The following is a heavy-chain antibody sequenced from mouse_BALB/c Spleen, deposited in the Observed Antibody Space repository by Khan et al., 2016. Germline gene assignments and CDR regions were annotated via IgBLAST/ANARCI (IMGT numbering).Heavy chain of an antibody. V-gene: IGHV1-80*01. CDR3: ARSGYGYDY. J-gene: IGHJ2*01. Sequence: QVQLQQSGAELVRPGSSVKISCKASGYAFSIYWMNWVKQRPGQGLEWIGQIYPGDGATDYNGKFKDKATLTADKSSSTAYMQLSCLTSEDSAVSFCARSGYGYDYWGQGTTLTVSS. D-gene: IGHD2-2*01. CDR1: GYAFSIYW. CDR2: IYPGDGAT.